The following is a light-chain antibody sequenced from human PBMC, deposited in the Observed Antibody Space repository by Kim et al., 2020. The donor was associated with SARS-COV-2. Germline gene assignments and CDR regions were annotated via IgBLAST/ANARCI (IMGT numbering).Light chain of an antibody. Sequence: VSVGDRVTITCRASQGISNYLAWYQQKPGKVPKLLIYAASALRSGVPSRFSGSGSGTDFTLTITSLQPEDVAVYYCQQCKGAPWTFGHGTKVDIK. CDR2: AAS. V-gene: IGKV1-27*01. CDR1: QGISNY. CDR3: QQCKGAPWT. J-gene: IGKJ1*01.